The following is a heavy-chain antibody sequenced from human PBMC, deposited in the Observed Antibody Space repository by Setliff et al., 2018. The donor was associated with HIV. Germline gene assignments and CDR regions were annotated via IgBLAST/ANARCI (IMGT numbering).Heavy chain of an antibody. CDR2: IYHSGNT. Sequence: PSETLSLTCAVSGYSISSGYYWGWIRQPPGKGLEWIGTIYHSGNTYYNPSLTSRVTMSVDTSKNQFSLKLSSVTAADTGVYYCARLGGSSGWYRIDSWGQGTLVTVS. CDR1: GYSISSGYY. V-gene: IGHV4-38-2*01. J-gene: IGHJ5*02. D-gene: IGHD6-13*01. CDR3: ARLGGSSGWYRIDS.